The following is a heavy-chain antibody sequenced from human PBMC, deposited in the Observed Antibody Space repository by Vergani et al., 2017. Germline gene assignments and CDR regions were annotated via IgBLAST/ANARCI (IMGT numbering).Heavy chain of an antibody. CDR3: AREDPPTTVSHHYYYYGMDV. Sequence: VQLVESGGGVVQPGGSLRLSCAASGFTVSSNYMSWVRQAPGKGLEWVSVIYSGGSTYYADSVKGRFTISRDNSKNTLYLQMNSLRAEDTAVYYCAREDPPTTVSHHYYYYGMDVWGQGTTVTVSS. CDR2: IYSGGST. CDR1: GFTVSSNY. V-gene: IGHV3-53*01. J-gene: IGHJ6*02. D-gene: IGHD4-17*01.